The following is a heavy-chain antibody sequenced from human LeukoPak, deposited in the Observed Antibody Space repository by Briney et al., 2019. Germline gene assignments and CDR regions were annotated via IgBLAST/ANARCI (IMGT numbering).Heavy chain of an antibody. J-gene: IGHJ4*02. CDR1: GGSISSYY. V-gene: IGHV4-59*08. D-gene: IGHD3-22*01. CDR2: IYYSGST. Sequence: SETLSLTCTVSGGSISSYYWSWIRQPPGKGLEWIGYIYYSGSTNYNPSLKSRVTISVDTSKNQFSLKLSSVTAADTAVYYCARHRSSGYYFDYWGQGTLVTVSS. CDR3: ARHRSSGYYFDY.